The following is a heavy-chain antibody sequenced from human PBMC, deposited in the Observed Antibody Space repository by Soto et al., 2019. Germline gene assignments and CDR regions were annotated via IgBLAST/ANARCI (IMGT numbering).Heavy chain of an antibody. J-gene: IGHJ4*02. D-gene: IGHD4-4*01. V-gene: IGHV3-23*01. CDR2: ISGSGIST. CDR3: AKDRKSNYPYFFDN. Sequence: EVHLLESGGGLVQPGGSMRLSCVGSGFTFDNYAMNWVRLLPGKGLEWVSTISGSGISTYYADSVKGRFTISRDDSIXXXYLXXXXXXXXXXXXXXXAKDRKSNYPYFFDNWGQGTLVTVSS. CDR1: GFTFDNYA.